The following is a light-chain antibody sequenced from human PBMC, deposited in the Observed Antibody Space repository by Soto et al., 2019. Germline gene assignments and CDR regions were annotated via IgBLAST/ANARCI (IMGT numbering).Light chain of an antibody. CDR1: QSVTGSY. CDR3: QQYGSSPPVT. CDR2: GAS. V-gene: IGKV3-20*01. Sequence: EIVLTQSPGTLSLSPGERATLSCRASQSVTGSYLAWYQQKPGQAPRLLIHGASSRASGIPDRFSGSGSGTDFTLTISRLEPEDFAVYYCQQYGSSPPVTFGPGTKVDMK. J-gene: IGKJ3*01.